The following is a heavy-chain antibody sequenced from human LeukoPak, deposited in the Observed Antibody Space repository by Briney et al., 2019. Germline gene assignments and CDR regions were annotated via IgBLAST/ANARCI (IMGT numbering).Heavy chain of an antibody. J-gene: IGHJ6*02. D-gene: IGHD6-13*01. Sequence: GGSLRLSCAASGFTFSSYAMSWVRQAPGKGLEWVPAISGSGGSTYYADSVKGRFTISRDNSKNTLYLQMNSLRAEDTAVYYCAKALFEAAAAGDYYYGMDVWGQGTTVTVSS. CDR3: AKALFEAAAAGDYYYGMDV. CDR2: ISGSGGST. CDR1: GFTFSSYA. V-gene: IGHV3-23*01.